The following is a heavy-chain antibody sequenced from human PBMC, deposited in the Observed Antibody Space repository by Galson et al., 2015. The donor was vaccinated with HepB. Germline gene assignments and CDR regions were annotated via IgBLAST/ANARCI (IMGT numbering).Heavy chain of an antibody. CDR3: ARDLLFNYDSSGPEDLEGY. D-gene: IGHD3-22*01. Sequence: QVQLQESGPGLVKPSETLSLTCTVSGGSISSYYWSWIRQPPGKGLEWIGYIYYSGSTNYNPSLKSRVTISVDTSKNQFSLKLSSVTAADTAVYYCARDLLFNYDSSGPEDLEGYWVQGTLVTVSS. V-gene: IGHV4-59*01. J-gene: IGHJ4*02. CDR2: IYYSGST. CDR1: GGSISSYY.